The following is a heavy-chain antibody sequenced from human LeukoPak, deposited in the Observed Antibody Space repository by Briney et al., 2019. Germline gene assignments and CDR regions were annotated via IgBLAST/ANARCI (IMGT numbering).Heavy chain of an antibody. V-gene: IGHV1-69*05. CDR3: ARDSRTYQESWIVATIELDY. J-gene: IGHJ4*02. CDR1: GGTFSSYA. D-gene: IGHD5-12*01. Sequence: SVKVSCKASGGTFSSYAISWVRQAPGQGLEWMGRIIPIFGTANYAQKFQGRVTITTDESTSTAYMELSSLRSEDTAVYFCARDSRTYQESWIVATIELDYWGQGTLVTVSS. CDR2: IIPIFGTA.